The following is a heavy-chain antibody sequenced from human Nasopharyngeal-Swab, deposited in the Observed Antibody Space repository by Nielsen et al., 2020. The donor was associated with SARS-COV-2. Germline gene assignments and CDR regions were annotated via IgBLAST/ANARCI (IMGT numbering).Heavy chain of an antibody. CDR2: ICSGGST. CDR3: ARQRNHVFDI. Sequence: RQAPGKGLEWVGSICSGGSTYYNASLKRRVTISVDTSKSQLSLKLPSVTAADTAMYYCARQRNHVFDIWGQGTMVTVSS. V-gene: IGHV4-39*01. J-gene: IGHJ3*02.